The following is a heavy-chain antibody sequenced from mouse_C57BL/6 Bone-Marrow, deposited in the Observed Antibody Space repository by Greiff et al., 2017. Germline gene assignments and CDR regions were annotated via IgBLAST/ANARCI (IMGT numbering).Heavy chain of an antibody. D-gene: IGHD2-1*01. CDR1: GYTFTSYW. V-gene: IGHV1-64*01. J-gene: IGHJ2*01. CDR2: IHPNSGST. CDR3: ARSLIYYGTYWFDY. Sequence: QVQLQQPGAELVKPGASVKLSCKASGYTFTSYWMHWVKQRPGQGLEWIGMIHPNSGSTNYNEKFKSKATLTVDKSSSTAYMQLSSLTSEDSAVYYCARSLIYYGTYWFDYWGQGTTLTVSS.